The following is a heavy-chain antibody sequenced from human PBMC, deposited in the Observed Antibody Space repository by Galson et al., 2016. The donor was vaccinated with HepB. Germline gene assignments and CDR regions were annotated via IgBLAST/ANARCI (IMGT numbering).Heavy chain of an antibody. V-gene: IGHV3-9*01. CDR3: AKGQTSTRYGMDV. CDR1: GFTFKDYA. Sequence: SLRLSCAASGFTFKDYAMHWVRQAPGKGLEWVSGIGWNSGNIGYADSVKGRFTVSRDNAKKSLYLQMESLRAEDTALYYCAKGQTSTRYGMDVWGQGTAVTVSS. J-gene: IGHJ6*02. CDR2: IGWNSGNI. D-gene: IGHD2-2*01.